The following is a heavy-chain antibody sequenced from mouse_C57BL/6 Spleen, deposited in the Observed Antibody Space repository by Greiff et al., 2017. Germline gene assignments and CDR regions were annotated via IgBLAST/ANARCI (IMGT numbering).Heavy chain of an antibody. J-gene: IGHJ2*01. CDR3: ARNWDEEYFDY. CDR2: INYDGSST. D-gene: IGHD4-1*01. Sequence: DVQLVESEGGLVQPGSSMKLSCTASGFTFSDYYMAWVRQVPEKGLEWVANINYDGSSTYYLDSLKSRFIISRDNAKNILYLQMSSLKSEDTATYYCARNWDEEYFDYWGQGTTLTVSS. V-gene: IGHV5-16*01. CDR1: GFTFSDYY.